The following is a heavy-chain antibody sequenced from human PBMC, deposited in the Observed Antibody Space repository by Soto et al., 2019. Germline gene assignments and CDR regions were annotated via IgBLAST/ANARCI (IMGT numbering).Heavy chain of an antibody. CDR3: AKGGSGSYSNSFDI. Sequence: PSETLSLTCTLSGGSISSSIYYWGWIRQPPGKGLEWIGSIYYSGSTYYNPSLKSRVTISVDTSKNQFSLKLSSVTAADTAVYYCAKGGSGSYSNSFDIWGQGTMVT. CDR2: IYYSGST. J-gene: IGHJ3*02. CDR1: GGSISSSIYY. D-gene: IGHD3-10*01. V-gene: IGHV4-39*01.